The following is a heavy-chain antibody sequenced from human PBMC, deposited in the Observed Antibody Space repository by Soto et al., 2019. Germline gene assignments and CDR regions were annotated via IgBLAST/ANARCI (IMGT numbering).Heavy chain of an antibody. CDR1: GFTFSSYT. CDR3: AKSADYSSGWYYDY. Sequence: EVQLLESGGGLVQPGGSLRLSCAASGFTFSSYTMSWVRQAPGKELEWVSAISGSGGSTYYADSVKGRFTISRDNSKNTLYLQINSLRAEDTAVYYCAKSADYSSGWYYDYWGQGTLVTVSS. D-gene: IGHD6-19*01. V-gene: IGHV3-23*01. J-gene: IGHJ4*02. CDR2: ISGSGGST.